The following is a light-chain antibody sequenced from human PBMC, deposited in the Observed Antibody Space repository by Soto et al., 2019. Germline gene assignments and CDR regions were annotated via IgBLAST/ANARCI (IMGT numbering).Light chain of an antibody. J-gene: IGLJ3*02. CDR3: AALDDSLNIWV. CDR1: RSNIETND. CDR2: MST. V-gene: IGLV1-47*01. Sequence: QPVLTQPPSASGTPGQRVTISCSGSRSNIETNDVYWYQQLPGTAPKLLIYMSTRRRSGVPDRISGSKSGASASLVIGGLRSEYELDYYCAALDDSLNIWVFGGGTKLTVL.